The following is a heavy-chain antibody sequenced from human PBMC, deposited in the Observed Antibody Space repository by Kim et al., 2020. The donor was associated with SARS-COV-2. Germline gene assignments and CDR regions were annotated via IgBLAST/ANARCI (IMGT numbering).Heavy chain of an antibody. Sequence: SVKVSCKASGGTFSSYAISWVRQAPGQGLEWMGGIIPIFGTANYAQKFQGRVTITADESTSTAYMELSSLRSEDTAVYYCARDASSGYCSSTSCPSYYFDYWGQGTLVTVSS. J-gene: IGHJ4*02. D-gene: IGHD2-2*03. CDR3: ARDASSGYCSSTSCPSYYFDY. CDR2: IIPIFGTA. V-gene: IGHV1-69*13. CDR1: GGTFSSYA.